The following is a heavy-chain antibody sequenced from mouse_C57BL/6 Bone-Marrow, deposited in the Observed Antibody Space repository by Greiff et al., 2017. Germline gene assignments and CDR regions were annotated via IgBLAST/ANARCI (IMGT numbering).Heavy chain of an antibody. D-gene: IGHD2-5*01. CDR1: GFNIKDYY. Sequence: EVQLQQSGAELVRPGASVKLSCTASGFNIKDYYMHWVKQRPEQGLEWIGRIDPEDGDTEYAPKFQGKATMTADTSSNTAYLQLSSLKSEDTAVYYSTTGYSNYPYWYFDVWGTGTTVTVSS. J-gene: IGHJ1*03. CDR3: TTGYSNYPYWYFDV. V-gene: IGHV14-1*01. CDR2: IDPEDGDT.